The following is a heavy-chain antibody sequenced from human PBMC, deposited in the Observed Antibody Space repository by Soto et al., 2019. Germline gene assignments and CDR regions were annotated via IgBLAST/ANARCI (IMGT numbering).Heavy chain of an antibody. CDR2: ISYDGSNK. J-gene: IGHJ6*02. CDR1: GFTFSSYA. CDR3: ARDRGGRDTHGMDV. V-gene: IGHV3-30-3*01. Sequence: GGSLRLSCAASGFTFSSYAMHWVRQAPGKGLEWVAVISYDGSNKYYADSVKGRFTISRDNSKNTLYLQMNSLRAEDTAVYYCARDRGGRDTHGMDVRGQGTTVTVSS. D-gene: IGHD2-15*01.